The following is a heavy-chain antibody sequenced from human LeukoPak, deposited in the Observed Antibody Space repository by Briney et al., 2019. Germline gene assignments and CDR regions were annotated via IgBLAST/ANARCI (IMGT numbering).Heavy chain of an antibody. CDR3: AKDMSLIAADYYFDY. Sequence: GGSLRLSCAASGFTFSRYGMHWVRQAPGKGLEWVAVISHDGNNKYYADSVKGRFTISRDNSKNTLYLQMNSLRAEDSAVYFCAKDMSLIAADYYFDYWGQGTLVTVSS. CDR2: ISHDGNNK. D-gene: IGHD6-13*01. V-gene: IGHV3-30*18. J-gene: IGHJ4*02. CDR1: GFTFSRYG.